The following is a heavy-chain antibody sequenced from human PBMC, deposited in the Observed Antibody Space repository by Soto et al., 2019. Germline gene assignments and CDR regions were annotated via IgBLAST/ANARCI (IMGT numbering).Heavy chain of an antibody. V-gene: IGHV3-30*18. D-gene: IGHD3-10*01. CDR2: ISYDGSNK. J-gene: IGHJ4*02. CDR3: AKGGNQWFGEFSDY. Sequence: GGSLRLSCAASGFTFSSYGMHWVRQAPGKGLEWVAVISYDGSNKYYADSVKGRFTISRDNSKNTLYLQMNSLRAEDTAVYYCAKGGNQWFGEFSDYWGQGTLVTVSS. CDR1: GFTFSSYG.